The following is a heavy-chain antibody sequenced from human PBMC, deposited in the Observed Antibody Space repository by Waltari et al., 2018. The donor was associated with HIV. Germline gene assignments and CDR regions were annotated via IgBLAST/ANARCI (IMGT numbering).Heavy chain of an antibody. CDR2: ISSGIVYI. CDR1: RFTFSSYS. V-gene: IGHV3-21*01. Sequence: EVQLVESGGGLVKPGGSLRLSCAASRFTFSSYSMNWVRQAPGKGLEWFSSISSGIVYIYYADSVKGRFTISRDNAKNSLYLQMNSLRAEDTAVYYCARDEAEMATLTAFDIWGQGTMVTVSS. D-gene: IGHD5-12*01. J-gene: IGHJ3*02. CDR3: ARDEAEMATLTAFDI.